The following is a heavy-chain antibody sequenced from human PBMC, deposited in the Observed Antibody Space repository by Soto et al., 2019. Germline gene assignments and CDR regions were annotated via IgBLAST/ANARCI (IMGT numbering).Heavy chain of an antibody. J-gene: IGHJ5*02. V-gene: IGHV5-51*01. CDR3: ARAGYSSSNWFDP. Sequence: GESLKISCKGSGYSFTSYWIGWGRQMPGKGLEWMGIIYPGDSDTRYSPSFQGQVTISADKSISTAFLQWSSLKASDTAMYYRARAGYSSSNWFDPWGQGTLVTVSS. D-gene: IGHD6-13*01. CDR1: GYSFTSYW. CDR2: IYPGDSDT.